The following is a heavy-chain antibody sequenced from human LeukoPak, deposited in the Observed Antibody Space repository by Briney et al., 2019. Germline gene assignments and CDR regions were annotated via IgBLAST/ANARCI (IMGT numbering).Heavy chain of an antibody. Sequence: PGGSLRLSCAASGFTFSGYAMSWVRQAPGKGLEWVANIKHDGSDKYYVDSVKGRFTISRDNAKNSLYLQMNSLRAEDTAMYYCARDLWFGEFPYYFDQWGQGTLVTVSS. V-gene: IGHV3-7*01. CDR2: IKHDGSDK. CDR3: ARDLWFGEFPYYFDQ. J-gene: IGHJ4*02. D-gene: IGHD3-10*01. CDR1: GFTFSGYA.